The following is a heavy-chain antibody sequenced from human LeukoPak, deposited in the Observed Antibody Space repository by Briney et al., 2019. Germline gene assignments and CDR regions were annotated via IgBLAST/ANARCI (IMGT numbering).Heavy chain of an antibody. V-gene: IGHV4-39*01. CDR2: IYYSGST. CDR3: ARLTVGATGVFDY. CDR1: GGSISSSDYY. D-gene: IGHD1-26*01. J-gene: IGHJ4*02. Sequence: SETLSLTCTVSGGSISSSDYYWGWIRQPPGKGLEWIGSIYYSGSTSYNPSLKSRVTISVDTSKNQFSLKLSSVTAADTAVYYCARLTVGATGVFDYWGQGTLVTVSS.